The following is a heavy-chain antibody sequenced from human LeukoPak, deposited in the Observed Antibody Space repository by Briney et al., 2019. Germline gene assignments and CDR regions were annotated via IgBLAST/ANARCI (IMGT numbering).Heavy chain of an antibody. J-gene: IGHJ4*02. CDR2: IWYDGSNK. CDR1: GFTFSSYG. Sequence: PGRSLRLSCAVSGFTFSSYGMRWVRQAPGKGLEWVAVIWYDGSNKYYADSVKGRFTISRDNSKNTLYLQMNSLRAEDTAVYYCARDKRGYSYGLFDYWGQGTLVTVSS. V-gene: IGHV3-33*01. CDR3: ARDKRGYSYGLFDY. D-gene: IGHD5-18*01.